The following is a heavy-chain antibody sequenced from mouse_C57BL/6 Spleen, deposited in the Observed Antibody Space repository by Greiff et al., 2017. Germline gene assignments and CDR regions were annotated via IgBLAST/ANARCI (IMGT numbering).Heavy chain of an antibody. CDR1: GFNIKDYY. D-gene: IGHD3-3*01. CDR3: TAGLDKFAY. CDR2: IDPENGDT. V-gene: IGHV14-4*01. J-gene: IGHJ3*01. Sequence: VQLKESGAELVRPGASVKLSCTASGFNIKDYYMHWVKQRPEQGLEWIGWIDPENGDTEYATKFTGKATITADTSSNTAYLQLSSLTSEDTAVDYCTAGLDKFAYWGQGTLVTVSA.